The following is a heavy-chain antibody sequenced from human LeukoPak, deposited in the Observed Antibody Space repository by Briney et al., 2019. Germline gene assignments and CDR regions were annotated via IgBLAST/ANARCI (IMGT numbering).Heavy chain of an antibody. CDR1: GFTFSSYG. CDR2: INTSGGTT. Sequence: GGSLRLSCAASGFTFSSYGMSWVRQAAGKGLEWVSGINTSGGTTYYADFVKGRFTISRDNSKNTLYLQMNSLRADDTAAYYCAKDPPTVMANAFHIWGQGTMVTVSS. V-gene: IGHV3-23*01. CDR3: AKDPPTVMANAFHI. J-gene: IGHJ3*02. D-gene: IGHD5-18*01.